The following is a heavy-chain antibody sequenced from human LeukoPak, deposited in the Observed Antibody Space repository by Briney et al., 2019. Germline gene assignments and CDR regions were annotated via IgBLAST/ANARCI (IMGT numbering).Heavy chain of an antibody. V-gene: IGHV3-23*01. CDR2: IGGSGAGT. J-gene: IGHJ4*02. CDR3: AKLFRTSDY. CDR1: GFTFSSYD. D-gene: IGHD1-1*01. Sequence: PGGSLRLSCAASGFTFSSYDMSWVRQAPGKGLEWVSGIGGSGAGTYYADSVKGRFTISRGNSKNTLYLQVNSLRAEDAAVYYCAKLFRTSDYWGQGTLVTVSS.